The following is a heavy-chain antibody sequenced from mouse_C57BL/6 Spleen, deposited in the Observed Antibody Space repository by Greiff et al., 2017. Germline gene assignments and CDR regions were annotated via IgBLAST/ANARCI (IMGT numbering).Heavy chain of an antibody. V-gene: IGHV1-82*01. D-gene: IGHD2-4*01. Sequence: QVQLQQSGPELVKPGASVKISCKASGYAFSSSWMHWVKQRPGTGLAWIGRLAPGCGDTNYNGKFKGKATLTADKSSSTAYMQLSSLTSEDSAVYFCAGPTMSTNYFDDGGQGTTLTVSS. CDR3: AGPTMSTNYFDD. CDR1: GYAFSSSW. J-gene: IGHJ2*01. CDR2: LAPGCGDT.